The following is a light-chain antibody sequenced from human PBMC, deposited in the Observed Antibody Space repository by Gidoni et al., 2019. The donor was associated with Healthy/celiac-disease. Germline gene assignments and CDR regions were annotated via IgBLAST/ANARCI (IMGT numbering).Light chain of an antibody. CDR1: ALAKQY. CDR2: KGS. Sequence: SYELTQPPSVAVPPGPAARITCSGDALAKQYANWYQQQPGQAPVLVIYKGSERPSGIPERFSGSSSGTTVTLTISGVHAEDEADYYSQSAYISGRVFCGGTKLTVL. CDR3: QSAYISGRV. J-gene: IGLJ3*02. V-gene: IGLV3-25*03.